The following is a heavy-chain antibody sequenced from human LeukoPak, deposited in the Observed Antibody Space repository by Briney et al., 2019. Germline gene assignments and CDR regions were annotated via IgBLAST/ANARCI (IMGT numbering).Heavy chain of an antibody. CDR2: INHSGST. CDR3: ARSYRYSNHFDY. Sequence: SETLSLTCAVYGGSFSGYYWSWIRQPPGKGLEWIGEINHSGSTNYNPSLESRVTISVDTSKNQFSLKLSSVTAADTAVYYCARSYRYSNHFDYWGQGTLVTVSS. CDR1: GGSFSGYY. V-gene: IGHV4-34*01. J-gene: IGHJ4*02. D-gene: IGHD4-11*01.